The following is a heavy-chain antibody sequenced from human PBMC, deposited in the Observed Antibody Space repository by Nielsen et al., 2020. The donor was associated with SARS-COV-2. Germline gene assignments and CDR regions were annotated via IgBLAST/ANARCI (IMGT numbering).Heavy chain of an antibody. CDR1: GFTFDDYA. J-gene: IGHJ4*02. Sequence: GGSLRLSCAASGFTFDDYAMHWVRQAPGKGLEWVSGISWNSGSIGYADSVKGRFTISRDNAKNSLYLQMNSLRAEDTAVYYCARDWRYYDSSGYGYWGQGTLVTVSS. V-gene: IGHV3-9*01. CDR2: ISWNSGSI. CDR3: ARDWRYYDSSGYGY. D-gene: IGHD3-22*01.